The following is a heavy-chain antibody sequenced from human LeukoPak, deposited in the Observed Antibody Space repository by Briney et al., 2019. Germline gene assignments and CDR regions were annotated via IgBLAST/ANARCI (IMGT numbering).Heavy chain of an antibody. CDR3: MPGYSYGYYS. CDR2: FYYRGST. D-gene: IGHD5-18*01. Sequence: MSSETLSLTCTVSGGSINTNPNYWGWVRQPPGKGLEWIGCFYYRGSTYYNPSLRSRVTVSGGSSQNQFSLDLTSVTAADTAIYYCMPGYSYGYYSWGQGILVTVSS. V-gene: IGHV4-39*03. CDR1: GGSINTNPNY. J-gene: IGHJ4*02.